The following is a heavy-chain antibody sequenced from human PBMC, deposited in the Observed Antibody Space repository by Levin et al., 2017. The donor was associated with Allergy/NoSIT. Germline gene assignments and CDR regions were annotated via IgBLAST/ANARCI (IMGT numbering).Heavy chain of an antibody. CDR2: INPSGGST. CDR3: ARPLTYSYGAGAWGY. Sequence: GESLKISCKASGYTFTSYYMHWVRQAPGQGLEWMGIINPSGGSTSYAQKFQGRVTMTRDTSTSTVYMELSSLRSEDTAVYYCARPLTYSYGAGAWGYWGQGTLVTVSS. V-gene: IGHV1-46*01. CDR1: GYTFTSYY. D-gene: IGHD5-18*01. J-gene: IGHJ4*02.